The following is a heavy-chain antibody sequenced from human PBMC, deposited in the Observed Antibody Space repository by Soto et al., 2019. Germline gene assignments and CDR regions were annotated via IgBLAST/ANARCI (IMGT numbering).Heavy chain of an antibody. D-gene: IGHD3-3*02. Sequence: PSETLSLTCAVYGGSFSGYYWSWIRQPPGKGLEWIGEINHSGSTNYNPSLKSRVTISVGTSKNQFSLKLSSVTAADTAVYYCARVSTWYYGMDVWGQGTTVTVSS. CDR3: ARVSTWYYGMDV. CDR2: INHSGST. J-gene: IGHJ6*02. CDR1: GGSFSGYY. V-gene: IGHV4-34*01.